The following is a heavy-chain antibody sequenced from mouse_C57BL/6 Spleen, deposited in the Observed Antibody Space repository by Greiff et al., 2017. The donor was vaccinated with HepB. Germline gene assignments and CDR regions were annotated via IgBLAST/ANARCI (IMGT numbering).Heavy chain of an antibody. CDR3: AIASSQTWFAY. V-gene: IGHV1-74*01. J-gene: IGHJ3*01. CDR1: GYTFTSYW. D-gene: IGHD6-1*01. CDR2: IHPSDSDT. Sequence: QVHVKQPGAELVKPGASVKVSCKASGYTFTSYWMHWVKQRPGQGLEWIGRIHPSDSDTNYNQKFKGKATLTVDKSSSTAYMQLSSLTSEDSAVYYCAIASSQTWFAYWGQGTLVTVSA.